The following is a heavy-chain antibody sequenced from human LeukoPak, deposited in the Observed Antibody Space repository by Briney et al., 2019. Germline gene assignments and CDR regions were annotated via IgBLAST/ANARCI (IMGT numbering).Heavy chain of an antibody. CDR2: INHSGST. CDR1: GGSFSGYY. J-gene: IGHJ5*02. D-gene: IGHD3-10*01. V-gene: IGHV4-34*01. Sequence: SETLSLTCAVYGGSFSGYYWSWIRQPPVKGLEWIGEINHSGSTNYNPSLKSRVTISVDTSKNQFSLKLSSVTAADTAVYYCARGLGYYGSGSHRWGQGTLVTVSS. CDR3: ARGLGYYGSGSHR.